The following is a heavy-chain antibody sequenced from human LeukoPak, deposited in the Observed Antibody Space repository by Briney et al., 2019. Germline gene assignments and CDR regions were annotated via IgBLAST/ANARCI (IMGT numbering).Heavy chain of an antibody. CDR1: GFTVSSNY. J-gene: IGHJ5*02. D-gene: IGHD4-17*01. CDR3: ASLVSTVTKTWFDP. Sequence: GGSLRLSCAASGFTVSSNYMSWVRQAPGKVMEWVSVIYSGGSTSYADSVKGRFTFSRDNSQNTLYLQMNSLRAEDTAVYYVASLVSTVTKTWFDPWGQGTLVTVSS. CDR2: IYSGGST. V-gene: IGHV3-53*01.